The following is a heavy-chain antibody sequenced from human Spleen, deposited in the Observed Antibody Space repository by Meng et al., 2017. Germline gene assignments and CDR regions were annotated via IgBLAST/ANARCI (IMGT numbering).Heavy chain of an antibody. D-gene: IGHD3-10*01. Sequence: GGSLRLSCVASGFTFRSYEMNWVRQASGKGLEWVSTISRSAISTYYADSVKGRFTISRDNSRDTLYLQMNGLRAGDTATYYCARAMYRGLSGSDYWGQGTQVTVSS. CDR3: ARAMYRGLSGSDY. CDR1: GFTFRSYE. CDR2: ISRSAIST. V-gene: IGHV3-23*01. J-gene: IGHJ4*02.